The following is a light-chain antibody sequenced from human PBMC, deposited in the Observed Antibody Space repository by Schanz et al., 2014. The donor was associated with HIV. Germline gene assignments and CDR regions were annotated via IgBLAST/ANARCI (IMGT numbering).Light chain of an antibody. CDR1: QSINGW. V-gene: IGKV1-5*03. CDR2: KAS. CDR3: QQYYSFSYT. J-gene: IGKJ2*01. Sequence: DIQMTQSPSTLSASVGDRVTITCRASQSINGWLAWYQQKPGKATKLLIYKASNLESGVPSRFSGSGSGAEFILTISSLQPDDFATYYCQQYYSFSYTFGQGTKLEI.